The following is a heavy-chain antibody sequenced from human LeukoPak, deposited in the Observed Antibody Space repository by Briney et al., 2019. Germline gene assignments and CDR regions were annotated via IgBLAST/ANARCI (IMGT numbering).Heavy chain of an antibody. CDR3: ARGVTARGFYYYMDI. CDR1: GYTFTGYY. J-gene: IGHJ6*03. CDR2: INPNSGGT. Sequence: ASVKVSCKASGYTFTGYYMHWVRQAPGQGLEWMGWINPNSGGTNYAQKFQGRVAMTRDTSISTAYMELSRLTSDDTAVYSCARGVTARGFYYYMDIWGKGTTVTISS. V-gene: IGHV1-2*02. D-gene: IGHD2-21*02.